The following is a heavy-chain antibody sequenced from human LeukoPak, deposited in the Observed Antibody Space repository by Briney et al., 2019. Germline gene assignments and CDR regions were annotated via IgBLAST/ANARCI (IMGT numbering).Heavy chain of an antibody. CDR1: GYTFTGYY. D-gene: IGHD1-26*01. Sequence: ASVKVSCKASGYTFTGYYMHWVRQAPGQGLEWMGWINPNSGGTNYAQKFQGRVTMTRDTSISTAYMELSRLRSDDTAVYYCARVLYSGITSGWFDPWGQGTLVTVSS. V-gene: IGHV1-2*02. CDR2: INPNSGGT. J-gene: IGHJ5*02. CDR3: ARVLYSGITSGWFDP.